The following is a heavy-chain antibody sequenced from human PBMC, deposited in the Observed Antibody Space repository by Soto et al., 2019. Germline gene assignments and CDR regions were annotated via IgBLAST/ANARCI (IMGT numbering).Heavy chain of an antibody. D-gene: IGHD4-17*01. CDR2: VFYGGT. V-gene: IGHV4-59*01. Sequence: SETLSLTCSVPGRSMSSNYWSWIRQSPDKGLEWLGYVFYGGTDYNPSLGGRVSMSVETSKSQFSLKLTSVTVADTAVYYCARLMTTVTTFGLAYGMDVWGQGTTVTVSS. CDR3: ARLMTTVTTFGLAYGMDV. CDR1: GRSMSSNY. J-gene: IGHJ6*02.